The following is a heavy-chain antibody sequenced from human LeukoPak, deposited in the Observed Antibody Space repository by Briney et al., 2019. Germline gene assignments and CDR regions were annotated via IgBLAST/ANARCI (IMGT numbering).Heavy chain of an antibody. CDR3: ARVVTMVRGVIIKAYNWFDP. CDR2: INHSGST. Sequence: ASETLSLTCAVYGGSFSGYYWSWIRQPPGKGLEWIGEINHSGSTNYNPSLKSRVTISVDTSKNQFSLKLSSVTAADTAVYYCARVVTMVRGVIIKAYNWFDPWGQGTLVTVSS. D-gene: IGHD3-10*01. J-gene: IGHJ5*02. V-gene: IGHV4-34*01. CDR1: GGSFSGYY.